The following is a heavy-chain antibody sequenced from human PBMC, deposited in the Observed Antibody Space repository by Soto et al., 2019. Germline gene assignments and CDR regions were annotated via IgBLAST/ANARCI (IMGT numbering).Heavy chain of an antibody. J-gene: IGHJ4*02. CDR1: GFTFSSHA. D-gene: IGHD5-12*01. CDR2: IWYDGSKK. V-gene: IGHV3-33*01. Sequence: QVQLVESGGGVVQPGRSLRLSCAASGFTFSSHAMHWVRQAPGKGLEWAAVIWYDGSKKYYADSVKGRFTVARDDSKNTLSLQMNSLRVEDTAVYYCARDPGYSGFDFDYWGQGTLVTVSS. CDR3: ARDPGYSGFDFDY.